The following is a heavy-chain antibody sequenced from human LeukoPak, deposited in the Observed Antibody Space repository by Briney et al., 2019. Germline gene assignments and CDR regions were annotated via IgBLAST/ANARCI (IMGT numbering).Heavy chain of an antibody. CDR2: IGIDSGNT. Sequence: GGSLRLSCAASGFTFSDYSMNWVRQAPGEGLEWISYIGIDSGNTNYADSVKGRFPISGDKAKTSLYLQMNSLRVEDTAVYYCARDYKYAFDNWGQGTLVTVSS. CDR3: ARDYKYAFDN. CDR1: GFTFSDYS. D-gene: IGHD5-24*01. V-gene: IGHV3-48*01. J-gene: IGHJ4*02.